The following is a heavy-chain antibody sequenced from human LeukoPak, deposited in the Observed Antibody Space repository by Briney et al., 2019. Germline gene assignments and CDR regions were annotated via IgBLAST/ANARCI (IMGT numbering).Heavy chain of an antibody. CDR3: ARHDSTGIAAAGTG. CDR1: GGSISSSSYY. Sequence: SETLSLTCTVSGGSISSSSYYWGWIRQPPGKGLEWIGSIYYSGSTNYNPSLESRVTISVDTSKNQFSLKLSSVTAADTAVYYCARHDSTGIAAAGTGWGQGTLVTVSS. V-gene: IGHV4-39*01. D-gene: IGHD6-13*01. CDR2: IYYSGST. J-gene: IGHJ4*02.